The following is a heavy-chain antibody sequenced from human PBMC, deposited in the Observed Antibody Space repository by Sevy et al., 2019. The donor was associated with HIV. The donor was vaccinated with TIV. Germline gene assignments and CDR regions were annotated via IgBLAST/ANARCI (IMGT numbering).Heavy chain of an antibody. Sequence: GGSLRLSCAASGFTFSSYAMSWVRQAPGKGLEWVSAISGSGGSTYYADSVKGRFTNSRDNSKNTLYLQMNSLIAEDTAVYYCAKDLKSSSSWYESQIFDYWGQGTLVTVSS. V-gene: IGHV3-23*01. J-gene: IGHJ4*02. CDR2: ISGSGGST. CDR1: GFTFSSYA. CDR3: AKDLKSSSSWYESQIFDY. D-gene: IGHD6-13*01.